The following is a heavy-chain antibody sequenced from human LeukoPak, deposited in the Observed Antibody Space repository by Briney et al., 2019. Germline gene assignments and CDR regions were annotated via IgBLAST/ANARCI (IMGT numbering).Heavy chain of an antibody. V-gene: IGHV3-53*04. D-gene: IGHD4-17*01. CDR2: IYSGGST. J-gene: IGHJ3*02. CDR3: ARYGDYRSDAFDI. CDR1: GFTVSSNY. Sequence: GGSLRLSCAASGFTVSSNYMSWIRQAPGKGLEWVSVIYSGGSTYYADSVKGRFTISRHNSKNTLYLQMNSLRAEDTAVYYCARYGDYRSDAFDIWGQGTMVTVSS.